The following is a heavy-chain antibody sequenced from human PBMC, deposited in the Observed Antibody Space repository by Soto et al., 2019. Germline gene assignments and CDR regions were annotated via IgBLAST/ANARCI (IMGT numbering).Heavy chain of an antibody. D-gene: IGHD6-6*01. CDR3: AADHPRQLDFGAFDI. V-gene: IGHV1-58*01. CDR2: IVVGSGNT. Sequence: QMQPVQSGPEVKKPGTSVKVSCKASGFTFTSSAVQWVRQARGQRLEWIGWIVVGSGNTNYAQKFQERVTITRDMSTSTAYMELSSLRSEDTAVYYCAADHPRQLDFGAFDIWGQGTMVTVSS. J-gene: IGHJ3*02. CDR1: GFTFTSSA.